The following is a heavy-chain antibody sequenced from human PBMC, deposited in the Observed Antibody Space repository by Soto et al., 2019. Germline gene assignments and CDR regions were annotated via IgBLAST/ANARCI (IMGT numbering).Heavy chain of an antibody. CDR2: MFYSGAT. CDR1: GGSISDISYC. J-gene: IGHJ5*02. CDR3: ARHKSGSDWLDP. Sequence: PLETLSLTCSVSGGSISDISYCWGWIRQPPGKGLQWIGCMFYSGATYYNPSLKNRVTLSVDTSNNEFSLKLVSVTAPDTAVYYCARHKSGSDWLDPWGQGTLVTVSS. D-gene: IGHD2-15*01. V-gene: IGHV4-39*01.